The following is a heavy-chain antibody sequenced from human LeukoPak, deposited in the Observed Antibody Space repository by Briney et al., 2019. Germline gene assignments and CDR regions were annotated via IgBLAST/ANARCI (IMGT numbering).Heavy chain of an antibody. Sequence: PSETLSLTCTVSGGSISSSGYFWGWIRQPPGKGLEWLGSIYYRGNTYYNPSLKSRVTISVDTSKNQFSLKLSSVTAADTAVYFCARHPYDSSGYFWPYFDYWGQGTLVIASS. V-gene: IGHV4-39*01. CDR2: IYYRGNT. CDR1: GGSISSSGYF. CDR3: ARHPYDSSGYFWPYFDY. D-gene: IGHD3-22*01. J-gene: IGHJ4*02.